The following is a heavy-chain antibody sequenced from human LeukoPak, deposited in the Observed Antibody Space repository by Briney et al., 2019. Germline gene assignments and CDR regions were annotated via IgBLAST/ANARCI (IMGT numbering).Heavy chain of an antibody. CDR3: ARHDVEGNWFDP. Sequence: NHGESLKISCKGSGYSFTSYWISWVRQMPGKGLEWMGRTDPSDSYTNYSPSFQGHVTISADKSINTAYLQWSSLQASDTAMYYCARHDVEGNWFDPWGQGTLVTVSS. CDR2: TDPSDSYT. J-gene: IGHJ5*02. V-gene: IGHV5-10-1*01. D-gene: IGHD5-24*01. CDR1: GYSFTSYW.